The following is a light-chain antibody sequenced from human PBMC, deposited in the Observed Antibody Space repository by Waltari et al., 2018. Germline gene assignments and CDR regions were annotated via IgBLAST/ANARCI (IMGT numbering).Light chain of an antibody. CDR1: SSDVGGDDF. Sequence: QSAPTQPASVSGSPGQSITISCTGTSSDVGGDDFVSWHQQYPGKAPKVMIYGVNNRPSGVSNRFSGSKSGNTASLIISGLQADDEADYYCSSYTTSGTLVFGTGTKVTVL. V-gene: IGLV2-14*01. CDR2: GVN. J-gene: IGLJ1*01. CDR3: SSYTTSGTLV.